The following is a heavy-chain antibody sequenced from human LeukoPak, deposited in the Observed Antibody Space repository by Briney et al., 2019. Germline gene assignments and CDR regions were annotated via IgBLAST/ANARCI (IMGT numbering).Heavy chain of an antibody. CDR2: ISSSGSTI. CDR3: AKVGRKYYGSGTQNFDY. Sequence: PGGSLRLSCAASGFTFSDYYMSWIRQAPGKGLEWVSYISSSGSTIYYADSVKGRFTISRDNSKNTLYLQMNSLRAEDTAVYYCAKVGRKYYGSGTQNFDYWGQGTLVTVSS. V-gene: IGHV3-11*01. CDR1: GFTFSDYY. J-gene: IGHJ4*02. D-gene: IGHD3-10*01.